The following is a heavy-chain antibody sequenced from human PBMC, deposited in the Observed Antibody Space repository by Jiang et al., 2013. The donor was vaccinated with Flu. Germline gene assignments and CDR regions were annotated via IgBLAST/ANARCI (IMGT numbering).Heavy chain of an antibody. CDR3: ARVRMGYYDGSGYYPDAFDI. V-gene: IGHV4-39*07. D-gene: IGHD3-22*01. Sequence: LLKPSETLSLTCTVSGGSISSSSCYWGWIRQPPGKGLEWIGSIYYSGSTYYSPSLKSRVTISVDTSKNQFSLKLSSVTAADTAVYYCARVRMGYYDGSGYYPDAFDIWGQGTMVTVSS. J-gene: IGHJ3*02. CDR2: IYYSGST. CDR1: GGSISSSSCY.